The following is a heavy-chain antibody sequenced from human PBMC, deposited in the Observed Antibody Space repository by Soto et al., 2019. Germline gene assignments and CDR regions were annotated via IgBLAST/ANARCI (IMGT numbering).Heavy chain of an antibody. CDR1: GFTFSKAW. CDR2: VKSKTDGGTT. V-gene: IGHV3-15*01. Sequence: EVQLVESGGGLVKPGGSLRLSCAASGFTFSKAWMSWVRQAPGEGLEWVGRVKSKTDGGTTDYATPVKGRFTISRDDSEKTLYLQMNSLKTEDTAVYYCTTTAIGYCSSASGYAGDFWGQGALVTVSS. J-gene: IGHJ4*02. D-gene: IGHD2-2*01. CDR3: TTTAIGYCSSASGYAGDF.